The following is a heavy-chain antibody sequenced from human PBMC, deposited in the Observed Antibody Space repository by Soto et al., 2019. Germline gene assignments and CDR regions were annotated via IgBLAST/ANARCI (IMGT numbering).Heavy chain of an antibody. D-gene: IGHD3-16*02. V-gene: IGHV3-21*01. CDR3: AREAITITFCGVIPPPFDI. CDR2: SSSSSSYI. J-gene: IGHJ3*02. CDR1: GFTFSSYS. Sequence: EVQLVESGGGLVKPGGSLRLSCAASGFTFSSYSMNWVRQAPGKVLEWVSSSSSSSSYIYSADSVKGSFTISRENAKKSINLKITSMRAEDTAVYYWAREAITITFCGVIPPPFDIWGQGTMVTVSS.